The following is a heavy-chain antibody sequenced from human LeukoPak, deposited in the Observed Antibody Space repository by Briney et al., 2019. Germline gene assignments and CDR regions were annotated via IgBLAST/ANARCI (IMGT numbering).Heavy chain of an antibody. J-gene: IGHJ4*02. Sequence: GESLKISCKGSGYSFTSYWIGWVRQMPGKGLEWMGIIYPGDSDTRYSPSFQGQVTISADKSISTPYLQWSSLKASDTAMYYCARLAGYCSGGSCYSPFDYWGQGTLVTVSS. V-gene: IGHV5-51*01. CDR3: ARLAGYCSGGSCYSPFDY. CDR1: GYSFTSYW. CDR2: IYPGDSDT. D-gene: IGHD2-15*01.